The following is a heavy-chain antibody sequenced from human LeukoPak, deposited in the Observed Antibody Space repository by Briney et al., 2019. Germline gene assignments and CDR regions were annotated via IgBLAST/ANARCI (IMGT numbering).Heavy chain of an antibody. CDR1: GYTFTSYA. Sequence: SCKASGYTFTSYAMNWVRQAPGKGLEWLSYISNSGNTIYYADSVKGRFTMSRDNAKNSLYLQMNSLRAEDTAVYYCARDTRGRDIVTSFDLWGQGTLVTVSS. CDR3: ARDTRGRDIVTSFDL. V-gene: IGHV3-48*03. CDR2: ISNSGNTI. D-gene: IGHD3-9*01. J-gene: IGHJ4*02.